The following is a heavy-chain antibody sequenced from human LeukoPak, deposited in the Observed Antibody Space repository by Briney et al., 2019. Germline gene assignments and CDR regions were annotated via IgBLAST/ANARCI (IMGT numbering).Heavy chain of an antibody. CDR2: ISYDGSNK. Sequence: PGGSLRLSCAASGFTFSSYAMHWVRQAPGKGLEWVAVISYDGSNKYYADSVKGRFTISRDNSKNTLYLQMNSLRAEDTAVYYCARPVLEMATFSGYFDYWGQGTLVTVSS. CDR1: GFTFSSYA. V-gene: IGHV3-30-3*01. D-gene: IGHD5-24*01. J-gene: IGHJ4*02. CDR3: ARPVLEMATFSGYFDY.